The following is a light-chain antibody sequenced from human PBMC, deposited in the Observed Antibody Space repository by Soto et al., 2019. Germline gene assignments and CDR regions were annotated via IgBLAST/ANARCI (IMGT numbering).Light chain of an antibody. J-gene: IGLJ2*01. CDR2: RND. V-gene: IGLV1-47*01. CDR1: SSNIGSNY. CDR3: AAWDDSLSAVV. Sequence: QLVLTQPPSASGTPGQRVTISCSGSSSNIGSNYVYWYQQFPGTAPKLLIYRNDQRPSGVPDRFSGSKSATSASLAISGLRSEDEADYYCAAWDDSLSAVVFGGGTQLTVL.